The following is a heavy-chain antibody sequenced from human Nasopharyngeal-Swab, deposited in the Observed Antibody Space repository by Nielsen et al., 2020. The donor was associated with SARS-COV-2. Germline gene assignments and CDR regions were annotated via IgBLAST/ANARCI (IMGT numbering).Heavy chain of an antibody. CDR1: GFTFSYYS. CDR3: VKHQGSSSDQ. V-gene: IGHV3-48*04. CDR2: ISSSSSTI. J-gene: IGHJ4*02. Sequence: GESLKISCAASGFTFSYYSVNWVRQAPGKGLEWVSYISSSSSTISYADSVKGRFTISRDNAKNTLYLQMNSLRVEDTAVYYCVKHQGSSSDQWGQGTLVTVSS.